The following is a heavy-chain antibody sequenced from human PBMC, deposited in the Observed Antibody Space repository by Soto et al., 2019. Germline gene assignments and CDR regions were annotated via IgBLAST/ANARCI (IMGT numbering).Heavy chain of an antibody. J-gene: IGHJ3*02. Sequence: GGSLRLSCLASGFTFNSHWMHWFRQAPGQGLVWVSRTKTDGSADYADSVKGRFTISRDNAKNTLYLQMNSLRAEDTAVYYCARDMRAVPWYGGVSSAFDMWGQGTMVTVSS. V-gene: IGHV3-74*01. D-gene: IGHD3-10*01. CDR2: TKTDGSA. CDR1: GFTFNSHW. CDR3: ARDMRAVPWYGGVSSAFDM.